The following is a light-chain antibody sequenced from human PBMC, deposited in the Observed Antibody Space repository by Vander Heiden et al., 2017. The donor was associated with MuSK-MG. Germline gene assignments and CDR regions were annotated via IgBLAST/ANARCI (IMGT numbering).Light chain of an antibody. Sequence: EIVMTRSPATLSVSPGERATLSCRASQRVSSNLAWYQPKPGQDPRLLIDGGSTRAKGNPARFSGSGSGTEFTLTISSLQSEDFAVYYCQQDNSWPPSFGQWTKLEIK. CDR1: QRVSSN. V-gene: IGKV3-15*01. CDR3: QQDNSWPPS. J-gene: IGKJ2*03. CDR2: GGS.